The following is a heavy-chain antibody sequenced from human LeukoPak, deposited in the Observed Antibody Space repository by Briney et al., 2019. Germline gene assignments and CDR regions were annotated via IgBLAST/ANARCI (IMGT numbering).Heavy chain of an antibody. CDR2: ISSSSSYI. J-gene: IGHJ5*02. CDR1: GFTFSSYS. Sequence: PGGSLRLSCAASGFTFSSYSMNWVRQAPGKGLEWVSSISSSSSYIYHADSVKGRFTISRDNAKNSLYLQMNSLRAEDTAVYYCARRDWFDPWGQGTLVTVSS. V-gene: IGHV3-21*01. CDR3: ARRDWFDP.